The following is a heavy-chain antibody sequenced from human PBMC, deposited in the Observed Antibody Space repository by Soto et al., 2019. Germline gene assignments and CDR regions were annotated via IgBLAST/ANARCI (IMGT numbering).Heavy chain of an antibody. CDR3: AREKGYISGPKNFDY. CDR1: GASISSGDYF. CDR2: IYDSGSS. Sequence: PSETLSLTCTVSGASISSGDYFWSWIRQSPGKGLEWIGYIYDSGSSYYNPSLKSRVTMSVDTSKSQFSLKLRSVTAADTAVYYCAREKGYISGPKNFDYWGQGTLVTVS. V-gene: IGHV4-30-4*01. D-gene: IGHD5-12*01. J-gene: IGHJ4*02.